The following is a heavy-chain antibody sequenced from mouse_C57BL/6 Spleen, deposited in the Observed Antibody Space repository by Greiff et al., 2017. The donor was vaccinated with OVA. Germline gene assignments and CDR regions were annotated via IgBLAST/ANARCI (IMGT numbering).Heavy chain of an antibody. Sequence: VQLQQSGPELVKPGASVKISCKASGYSFTGYNMNWVKQSPEKSLEWIGEINPSTGGTTYNQKFKAKATLTVDKSSSTAYMQLKSLTSEDSAVYYCASGYYGSSRGYFDVWGTGTTVTVSS. CDR1: GYSFTGYN. CDR3: ASGYYGSSRGYFDV. V-gene: IGHV1-42*01. J-gene: IGHJ1*03. CDR2: INPSTGGT. D-gene: IGHD1-1*01.